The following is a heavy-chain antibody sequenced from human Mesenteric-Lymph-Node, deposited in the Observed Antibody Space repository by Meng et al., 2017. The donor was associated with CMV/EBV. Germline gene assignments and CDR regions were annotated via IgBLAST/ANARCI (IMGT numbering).Heavy chain of an antibody. J-gene: IGHJ4*02. Sequence: CAVFGFTFSSNDMSWVRQAPGKGLEWVSAIIGSCDQTYYADSVRGRFTISRDNSKSTLYLQMNSLRAEDTAVYYCAKDVRGSTADPDYWGQGTLVTVSS. CDR2: IIGSCDQT. V-gene: IGHV3-23*01. D-gene: IGHD3-10*02. CDR3: AKDVRGSTADPDY. CDR1: GFTFSSND.